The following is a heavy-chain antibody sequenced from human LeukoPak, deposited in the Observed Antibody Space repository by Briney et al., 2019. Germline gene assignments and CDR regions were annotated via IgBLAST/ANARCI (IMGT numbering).Heavy chain of an antibody. D-gene: IGHD2-15*01. CDR1: GFTFGDYA. CDR2: FRSKAYGGTT. Sequence: PGGSLRLSCTASGFTFGDYAMSWVRQAPGKGLEWVGFFRSKAYGGTTEYAASVKGRFTISRDDSKSIAYLQMNSLKTEDTAVYYCTRGIGYCSGGSCYYDYWGQGTLVTVSS. CDR3: TRGIGYCSGGSCYYDY. V-gene: IGHV3-49*04. J-gene: IGHJ4*02.